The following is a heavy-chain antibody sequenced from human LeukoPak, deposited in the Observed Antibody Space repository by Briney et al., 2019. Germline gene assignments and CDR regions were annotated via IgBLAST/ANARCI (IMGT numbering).Heavy chain of an antibody. CDR3: AKDFGGLLWFGELFPSYYFDY. CDR1: GFTFSSYG. CDR2: IRYDRSNK. J-gene: IGHJ4*02. D-gene: IGHD3-10*01. Sequence: GGSLRLSCAASGFTFSSYGMHWVRQAPGKGLEWVAFIRYDRSNKYYADSVKGRFTISRDNSKNTLYLQMNSLRAEDTAVYYCAKDFGGLLWFGELFPSYYFDYWGQGTLVTVSS. V-gene: IGHV3-30*02.